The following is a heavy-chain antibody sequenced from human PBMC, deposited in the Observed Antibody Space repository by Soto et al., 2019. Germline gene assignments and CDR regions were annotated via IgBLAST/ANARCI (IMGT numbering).Heavy chain of an antibody. V-gene: IGHV1-18*01. CDR2: ISAYNGNT. CDR1: GYTFTSYG. J-gene: IGHJ3*02. D-gene: IGHD3-22*01. CDR3: ARVINYYDSSGYFVVSSLAFAFDI. Sequence: ASVKVSCKASGYTFTSYGISWVRQAPGQGLEWMGWISAYNGNTNYAQKLQGRVTMTTDTSTSTAYMELRSLRSDDTAVYYCARVINYYDSSGYFVVSSLAFAFDIWGQGTMVTVSS.